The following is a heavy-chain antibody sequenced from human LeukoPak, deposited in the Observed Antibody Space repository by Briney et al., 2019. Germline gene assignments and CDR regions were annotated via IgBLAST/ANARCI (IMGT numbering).Heavy chain of an antibody. J-gene: IGHJ3*02. CDR3: ARGPWGIVGGDGAFDI. Sequence: GGSLRLSCAASGFTLSNNYMSWVRQAPGKGLEWVSVIYSGGNTYYADSVKGRFTISRDNSKNTLYLQMNSLRADDMAVYYCARGPWGIVGGDGAFDIWGQGTMVTVSS. V-gene: IGHV3-53*01. CDR2: IYSGGNT. D-gene: IGHD2-21*02. CDR1: GFTLSNNY.